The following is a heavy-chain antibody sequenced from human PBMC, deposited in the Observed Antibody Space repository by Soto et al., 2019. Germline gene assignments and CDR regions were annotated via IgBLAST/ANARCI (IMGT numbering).Heavy chain of an antibody. V-gene: IGHV3-21*01. D-gene: IGHD2-2*01. J-gene: IGHJ6*03. CDR1: GFTFSSYS. CDR2: ISSSSSYI. CDR3: ARWVLGYCSSTSCYGGAYYYYYMDV. Sequence: GGSLRLPCAASGFTFSSYSMNWVRQAPGKGLEWVSSISSSSSYIYYADSVKGRFTISRDNAKNSLYLQMNSLRAEDTAVYYCARWVLGYCSSTSCYGGAYYYYYMDVWGKGTTVTVSS.